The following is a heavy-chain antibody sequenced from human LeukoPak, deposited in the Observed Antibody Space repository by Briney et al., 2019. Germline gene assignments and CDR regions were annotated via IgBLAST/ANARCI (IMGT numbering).Heavy chain of an antibody. D-gene: IGHD3-16*02. Sequence: SGTLSLTCTVSGGSISRYYWNWIRQPAGKGLEWIGRIYTSGSTNYNPPLKSRVTMSVDTSKNQFSLKLSSVTAADTAVYYCARTMITFGGVIVIPGSSWFDPWGQGTLVTVSS. CDR3: ARTMITFGGVIVIPGSSWFDP. V-gene: IGHV4-4*07. CDR1: GGSISRYY. CDR2: IYTSGST. J-gene: IGHJ5*02.